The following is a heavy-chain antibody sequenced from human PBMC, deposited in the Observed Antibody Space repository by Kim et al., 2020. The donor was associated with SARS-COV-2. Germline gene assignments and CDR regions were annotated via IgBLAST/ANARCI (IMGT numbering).Heavy chain of an antibody. CDR3: ARGDPVLRFLEWLLDFDY. Sequence: QGRVTMTRDTSTSTVYMELSSLRSEDTAVYYCARGDPVLRFLEWLLDFDYWGQGTLVTVSS. J-gene: IGHJ4*02. D-gene: IGHD3-3*01. V-gene: IGHV1-46*01.